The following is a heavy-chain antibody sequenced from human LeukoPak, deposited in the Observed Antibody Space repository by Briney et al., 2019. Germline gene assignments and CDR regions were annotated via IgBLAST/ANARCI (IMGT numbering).Heavy chain of an antibody. CDR2: INRDGGII. Sequence: GGSLRLSCAASGFTFSRYWMHWVCHAPGKGLVWVPRINRDGGIINYADSVRGRFTISRDNGKSTLYLQMNSLRAEDMAVYFCVRDAYGPDDSWGQGTLVTVSS. J-gene: IGHJ5*01. D-gene: IGHD3-10*01. CDR3: VRDAYGPDDS. CDR1: GFTFSRYW. V-gene: IGHV3-74*01.